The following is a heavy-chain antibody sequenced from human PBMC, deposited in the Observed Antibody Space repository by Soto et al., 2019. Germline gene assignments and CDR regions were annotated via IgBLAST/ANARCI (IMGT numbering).Heavy chain of an antibody. V-gene: IGHV4-34*01. CDR3: AREDIVVVPAAMPRYQYFDY. J-gene: IGHJ4*02. Sequence: SETLSLTCAVYGGSFSGYYWSWIRQPPGKGLEWIGEINHSGSTNYNPSLKSRVTISVDTSKNQFSLKLRSEDTAVYYCAREDIVVVPAAMPRYQYFDYWGQGTLVTVSS. D-gene: IGHD2-2*01. CDR1: GGSFSGYY. CDR2: INHSGST.